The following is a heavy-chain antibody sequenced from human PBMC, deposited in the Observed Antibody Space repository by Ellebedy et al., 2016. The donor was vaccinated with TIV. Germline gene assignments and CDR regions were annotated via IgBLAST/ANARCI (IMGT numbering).Heavy chain of an antibody. Sequence: ASVKVSCKASGYTFTSYDISWVRQAPGQGLEWMGWISAYNVNTNYAQKLQGRVTMTTDTSTSTAYMELRSLRSDETAVYYCARDRSEAMIRGRGGFDPWGQGTLVTVSS. D-gene: IGHD3-10*01. CDR1: GYTFTSYD. V-gene: IGHV1-18*04. J-gene: IGHJ5*02. CDR3: ARDRSEAMIRGRGGFDP. CDR2: ISAYNVNT.